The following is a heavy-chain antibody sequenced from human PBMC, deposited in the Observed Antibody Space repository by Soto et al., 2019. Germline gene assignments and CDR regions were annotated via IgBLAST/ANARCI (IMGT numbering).Heavy chain of an antibody. D-gene: IGHD3-16*01. Sequence: SQTLSLNCDISWASFSSSIAACNCIRQSPSRGLEWLGRTYYRSKWIHEYTLSLESRITINPDTSKNQFSLHIYSVTPEDTAVYYCAGVVWFRGMDVWGQGTPVTGSS. CDR2: TYYRSKWIH. CDR1: WASFSSSIAA. J-gene: IGHJ6*02. V-gene: IGHV6-1*01. CDR3: AGVVWFRGMDV.